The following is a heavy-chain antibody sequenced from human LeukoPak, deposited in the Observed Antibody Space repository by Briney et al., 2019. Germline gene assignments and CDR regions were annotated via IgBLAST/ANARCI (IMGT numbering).Heavy chain of an antibody. CDR3: ARQGGTYFPHFVV. J-gene: IGHJ4*02. CDR1: GGSISGDY. D-gene: IGHD2-15*01. Sequence: PSETLSLTCTVSGGSISGDYWSWIRQSPGKELELIGYIYFPGHTNYKPSLRSRVTISGDTSKNLFSLTLNSVTAADTAIYYCARQGGTYFPHFVVWGPGTLVTVSS. V-gene: IGHV4-59*08. CDR2: IYFPGHT.